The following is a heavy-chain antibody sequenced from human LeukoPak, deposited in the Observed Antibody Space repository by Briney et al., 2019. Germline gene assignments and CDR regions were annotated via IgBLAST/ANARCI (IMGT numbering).Heavy chain of an antibody. J-gene: IGHJ4*02. Sequence: PSETLSLTCTVSGGSISSSNYYWGWIRQPPGQGLEWIGSIYYGGNTNYNPSLKSRVTLSVDTSKNQFSLKVSSVTAADTAVYYCARHPSCTTITHCSFDFWGRGTLVTVSS. V-gene: IGHV4-39*01. D-gene: IGHD4-11*01. CDR2: IYYGGNT. CDR1: GGSISSSNYY. CDR3: ARHPSCTTITHCSFDF.